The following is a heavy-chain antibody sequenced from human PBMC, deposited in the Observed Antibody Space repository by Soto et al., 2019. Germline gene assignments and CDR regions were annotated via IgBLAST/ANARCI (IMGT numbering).Heavy chain of an antibody. CDR3: AKGSSSVYYYYYGIDV. V-gene: IGHV3-23*01. CDR2: ISGSGGST. D-gene: IGHD6-6*01. CDR1: GFTFSSYA. Sequence: SGGSLRLSCAASGFTFSSYAMSWVRQAPGKGLEWVSAISGSGGSTYYADSVKGRFTISRDNSKNMLYLQMNSLRTEDTAVYYCAKGSSSVYYYYYGIDVWGQGTTVTVSS. J-gene: IGHJ6*02.